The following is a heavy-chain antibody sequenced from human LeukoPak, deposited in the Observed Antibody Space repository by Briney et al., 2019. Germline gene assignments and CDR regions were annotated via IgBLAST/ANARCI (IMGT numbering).Heavy chain of an antibody. Sequence: GGSLRLSCAASGFTFSRYDLSWVRQAPGKGLECVSTISRTVTTTYYADSVKGRFTISRDNSKNTLYLQMNSLRAEDTAVYYCAKAPNYDYSNSWGYYYYMDVWGKGTTVTVSS. V-gene: IGHV3-23*01. J-gene: IGHJ6*03. CDR3: AKAPNYDYSNSWGYYYYMDV. D-gene: IGHD4-11*01. CDR2: ISRTVTTT. CDR1: GFTFSRYD.